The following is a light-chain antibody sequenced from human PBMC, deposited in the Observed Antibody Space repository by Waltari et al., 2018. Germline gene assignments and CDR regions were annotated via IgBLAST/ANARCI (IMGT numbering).Light chain of an antibody. CDR2: AAS. Sequence: DIQMTQSPSSLSASVGDRVTITCRASQDISNSLAWYQQKPGKVPKLLISAASTLQSGVPSRFSGSGSGTDFTLTIGSLQPEDVATYYCQKYNSVPYTFGQGT. J-gene: IGKJ2*01. V-gene: IGKV1-27*01. CDR1: QDISNS. CDR3: QKYNSVPYT.